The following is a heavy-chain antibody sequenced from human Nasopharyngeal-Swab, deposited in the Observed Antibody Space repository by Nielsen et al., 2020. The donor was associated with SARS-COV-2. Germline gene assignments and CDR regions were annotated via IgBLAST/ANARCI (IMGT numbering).Heavy chain of an antibody. CDR2: IRSKAYGGTT. CDR3: TRDLGQWLADY. J-gene: IGHJ4*02. D-gene: IGHD6-19*01. Sequence: GESLKISCTASGFTFGDYAMSWFRQAPGKGLEWVGFIRSKAYGGTTEYAASVKGRFTISRDDSKSIAYLQMNSLKTEDTAVYCCTRDLGQWLADYWGQGTLVTVSS. CDR1: GFTFGDYA. V-gene: IGHV3-49*03.